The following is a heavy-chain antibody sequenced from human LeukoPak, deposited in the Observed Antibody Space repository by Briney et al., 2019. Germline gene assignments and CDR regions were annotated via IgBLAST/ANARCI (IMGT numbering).Heavy chain of an antibody. CDR1: GFTFDDYA. Sequence: GGTLRLSCAASGFTFDDYAMHWVRQPPGKGLEWVSLISGDGGSTYYADSVKGRFTISRDNSKNYLYLQMNSLRTEDTALYYCAKDSGSLRGGYNYRGYYGMDVWGQGTTVTVSS. D-gene: IGHD5-24*01. J-gene: IGHJ6*02. V-gene: IGHV3-43*02. CDR2: ISGDGGST. CDR3: AKDSGSLRGGYNYRGYYGMDV.